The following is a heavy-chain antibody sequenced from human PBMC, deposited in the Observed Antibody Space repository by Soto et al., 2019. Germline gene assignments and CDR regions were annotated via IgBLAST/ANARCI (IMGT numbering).Heavy chain of an antibody. V-gene: IGHV4-34*01. J-gene: IGHJ5*02. Sequence: SETLSLTCAVYGGSFSGYYWSWIRQPPGKGLEWIGEINHSGSTNYNPSLKSRVTISVDTSKNQFSLKLSSVTAADTAVYYCARGSMISPRGWFDPWGQGTLVTVSS. CDR1: GGSFSGYY. CDR2: INHSGST. D-gene: IGHD3-16*01. CDR3: ARGSMISPRGWFDP.